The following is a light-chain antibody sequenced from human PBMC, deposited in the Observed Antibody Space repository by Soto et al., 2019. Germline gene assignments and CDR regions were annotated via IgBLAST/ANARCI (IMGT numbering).Light chain of an antibody. J-gene: IGKJ1*01. V-gene: IGKV3-15*01. Sequence: ETLLTQSPATLSVSPGETATLSCRASQSVSNSLAWYQQKPGQAPRLLIYGASTRATGIPARFSGSGSGTEFTLTINSLQSEDFAVYYCQQYNNWWTFGQGTKVDIK. CDR2: GAS. CDR1: QSVSNS. CDR3: QQYNNWWT.